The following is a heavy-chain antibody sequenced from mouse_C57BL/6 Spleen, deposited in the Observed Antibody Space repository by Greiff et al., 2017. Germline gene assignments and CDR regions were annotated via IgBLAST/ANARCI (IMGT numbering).Heavy chain of an antibody. CDR3: ARWGVPYAMDY. Sequence: VQLQQSGGGLVKPGGSLKLSCAASGFTFSDYGMHWVRQAPEKGLEWVAYISSGSSTIYYADTVKGRFTISRDNAKNTLFLQMTSLSSEDTAMYYCARWGVPYAMDYWGQGTSVTVSS. CDR1: GFTFSDYG. V-gene: IGHV5-17*01. CDR2: ISSGSSTI. J-gene: IGHJ4*01.